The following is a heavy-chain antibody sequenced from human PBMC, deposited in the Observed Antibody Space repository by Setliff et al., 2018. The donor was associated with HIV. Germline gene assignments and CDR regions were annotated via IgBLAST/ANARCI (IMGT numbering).Heavy chain of an antibody. CDR1: GFTFSDYY. Sequence: GGSLRLSCAASGFTFSDYYMSWIRQAPGKGLEWVSYISSSSSYTNYADSVKGRFTISRDNAKNSLYLQMNSLRAEDTAVYYCARSSYYYDSSGWVDYWGQGTLVTVSS. CDR2: ISSSSSYT. V-gene: IGHV3-11*03. CDR3: ARSSYYYDSSGWVDY. D-gene: IGHD3-22*01. J-gene: IGHJ4*02.